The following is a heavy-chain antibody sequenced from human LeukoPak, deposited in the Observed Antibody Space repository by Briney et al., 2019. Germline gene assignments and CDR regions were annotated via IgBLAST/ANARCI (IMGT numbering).Heavy chain of an antibody. D-gene: IGHD4-23*01. Sequence: PSETLSLTCTVPGYSISSGYYWGWIRQPPGKGLEWIGSIYHSGSTYYNPSLKSRVTISVDTSKNQFSLKLSSVTAADTAVYYCAREGNSYGGNSGVAFDIWGQGTMVTVSS. CDR1: GYSISSGYY. CDR2: IYHSGST. CDR3: AREGNSYGGNSGVAFDI. J-gene: IGHJ3*02. V-gene: IGHV4-38-2*02.